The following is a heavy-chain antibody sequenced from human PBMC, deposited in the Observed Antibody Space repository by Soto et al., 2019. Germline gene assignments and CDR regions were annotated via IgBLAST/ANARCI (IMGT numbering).Heavy chain of an antibody. J-gene: IGHJ5*02. CDR2: IYPGDSDT. V-gene: IGHV5-51*01. Sequence: HGESLKISCMGSGYKVSTWHNFTSYWIAWVRQMPGEGLEWMGIIYPGDSDTRYSPSFQGQVTISADKSISTAYLQWSSLKASDTAMYYCARRALVRGVLVYNWFDPWGQGTLVTVSS. CDR1: GYKVSTWHNFTSYW. D-gene: IGHD3-10*01. CDR3: ARRALVRGVLVYNWFDP.